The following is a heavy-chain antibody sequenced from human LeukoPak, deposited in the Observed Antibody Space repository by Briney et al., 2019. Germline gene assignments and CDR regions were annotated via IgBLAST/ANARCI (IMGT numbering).Heavy chain of an antibody. J-gene: IGHJ6*03. CDR3: ARGAAAGPSYYYYYMDV. CDR2: INPNSGGT. V-gene: IGHV1-2*02. Sequence: GASVKVSCKASGYTFTGYYMHWVRQAPGQGLEWMRWINPNSGGTNYAQKFQGRVTMTRDTSISTAYMELSRLRSDDTAVYYCARGAAAGPSYYYYYMDVWAKGPRSPSP. D-gene: IGHD6-13*01. CDR1: GYTFTGYY.